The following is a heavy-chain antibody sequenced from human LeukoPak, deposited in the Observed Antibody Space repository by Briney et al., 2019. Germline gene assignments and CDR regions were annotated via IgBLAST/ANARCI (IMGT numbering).Heavy chain of an antibody. CDR3: AKVKDGWGYYDSSGTHDY. J-gene: IGHJ4*02. CDR1: GFSFSSYA. Sequence: PGGSLRLSCAASGFSFSSYAIHWVRQAPGKGLEWVALISYNGGKKDYADSVKGRFTISRDNSKNTLYLQMNSLRAEDTAVYYCAKVKDGWGYYDSSGTHDYWGQGTLVTVSS. CDR2: ISYNGGKK. V-gene: IGHV3-30*04. D-gene: IGHD3-22*01.